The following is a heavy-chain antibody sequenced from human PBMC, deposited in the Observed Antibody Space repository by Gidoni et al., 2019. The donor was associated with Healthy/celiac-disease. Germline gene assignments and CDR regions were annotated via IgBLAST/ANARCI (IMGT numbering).Heavy chain of an antibody. CDR3: ATVIKGSYGFYYYYGMDV. D-gene: IGHD1-26*01. CDR2: FDPEDGDT. CDR1: GYTLTDLA. J-gene: IGHJ6*02. V-gene: IGHV1-24*01. Sequence: QVQLVQSGAEVKKPGASVKVSCTGSGYTLTDLAMHWVRQAPGKGLEWMGGFDPEDGDTIYAQKFQGRVTMTEDTSTDTAYMELSSLRSEDTAVYYCATVIKGSYGFYYYYGMDVWGQGPTVTVSS.